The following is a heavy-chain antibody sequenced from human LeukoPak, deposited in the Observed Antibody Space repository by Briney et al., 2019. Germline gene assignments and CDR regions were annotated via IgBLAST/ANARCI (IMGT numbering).Heavy chain of an antibody. CDR2: ISYDGSNK. J-gene: IGHJ4*02. D-gene: IGHD3-3*01. V-gene: IGHV3-30*03. CDR1: GFTFSSYG. Sequence: GGSLRLSCAASGFTFSSYGMHWVRQAPGKGLEWVAVISYDGSNKYYADSVKGRFAISRDNSKNTLYLQMNSLRAEDTAVYYCASGVATDSSPSSFDCWGQGTLVTVSS. CDR3: ASGVATDSSPSSFDC.